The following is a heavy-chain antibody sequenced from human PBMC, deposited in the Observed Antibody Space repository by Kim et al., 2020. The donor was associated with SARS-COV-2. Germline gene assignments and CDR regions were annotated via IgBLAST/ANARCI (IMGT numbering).Heavy chain of an antibody. Sequence: GGSLRLSCAASGFTFSSYGMHWVRQAPGKGLEWVAVIWYDGSNKYYADSVKGRFTISRDNAKNTLYLQMNSRRAEDTAVYYCARGSGWLLNYGGQGTLDTVSS. J-gene: IGHJ4*02. V-gene: IGHV3-33*01. CDR1: GFTFSSYG. D-gene: IGHD3-22*01. CDR3: ARGSGWLLNY. CDR2: IWYDGSNK.